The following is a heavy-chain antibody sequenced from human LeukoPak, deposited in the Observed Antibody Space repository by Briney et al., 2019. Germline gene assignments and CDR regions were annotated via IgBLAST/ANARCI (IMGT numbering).Heavy chain of an antibody. CDR3: ARRVEQQVVVSQQNWFDP. J-gene: IGHJ5*02. CDR1: GDSISSYS. V-gene: IGHV4-59*08. Sequence: SETLSLTCTVSGDSISSYSWHWIRQPPGKGLEWIGYIYYSGSATYNPSLMSRVTISVDTSKNQFSLKLNSVTAADTAVYYCARRVEQQVVVSQQNWFDPWGQGTLVTVSS. CDR2: IYYSGSA. D-gene: IGHD6-13*01.